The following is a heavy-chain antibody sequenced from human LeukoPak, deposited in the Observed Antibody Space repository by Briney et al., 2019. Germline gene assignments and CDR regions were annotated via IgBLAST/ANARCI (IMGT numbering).Heavy chain of an antibody. D-gene: IGHD2/OR15-2a*01. CDR2: IYYSGST. CDR1: GGSISSGGYS. CDR3: ARSSTSGMDV. V-gene: IGHV4-31*03. Sequence: SETLSLTCTVSGGSISSGGYSWSWLRQHPGQGLEWIGYIYYSGSTYYNPSLKSRVTISVDTSKNQFSLKLSSVTAADTAVYYCARSSTSGMDVWGQGTTVTVSS. J-gene: IGHJ6*02.